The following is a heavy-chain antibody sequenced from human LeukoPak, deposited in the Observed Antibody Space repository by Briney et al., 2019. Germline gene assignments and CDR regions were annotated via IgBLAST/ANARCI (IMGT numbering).Heavy chain of an antibody. J-gene: IGHJ4*02. V-gene: IGHV4-59*01. CDR3: ARAPYDILTGYRFDY. CDR2: IYYSGSN. Sequence: SETLSLTCTVSGGSISSYYWGWIRQPPGKGLVWMGYIYYSGSNNYNPSLKSRVTISVDTSKNQFSLKLSSVTAADTAVYYCARAPYDILTGYRFDYWGQGTLVTVSS. D-gene: IGHD3-9*01. CDR1: GGSISSYY.